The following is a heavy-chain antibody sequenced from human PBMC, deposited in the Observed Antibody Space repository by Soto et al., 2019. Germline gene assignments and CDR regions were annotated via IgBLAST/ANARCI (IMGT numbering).Heavy chain of an antibody. CDR1: GFTFSGYA. CDR2: IWYDGTNT. CDR3: ARAGGYGYGEQTFDY. D-gene: IGHD5-18*01. V-gene: IGHV3-33*01. J-gene: IGHJ4*02. Sequence: QVHLVESGGGVVQPGRSLRLSCAASGFTFSGYAMHWVRQAPGKGLEWVAVIWYDGTNTYYGDSVKGRFTVSRDNSKNTLWLQMSGLRVEDTAVYYCARAGGYGYGEQTFDYWGQGTLVTVSS.